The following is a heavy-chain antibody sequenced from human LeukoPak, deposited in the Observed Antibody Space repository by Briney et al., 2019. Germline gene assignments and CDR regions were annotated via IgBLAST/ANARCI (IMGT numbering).Heavy chain of an antibody. J-gene: IGHJ4*02. CDR3: ARRGAAADYYFDY. CDR2: IYPADSDT. CDR1: GFTFTSYW. Sequence: GGSLRLSCAASGFTFTSYWIGWVRQMPGKGLEWMGIIYPADSDTRYSPSFQGQVTISADNSISTAYLQWSSLKASDTAMYYCARRGAAADYYFDYWGQGTLVTVSS. D-gene: IGHD6-13*01. V-gene: IGHV5-51*01.